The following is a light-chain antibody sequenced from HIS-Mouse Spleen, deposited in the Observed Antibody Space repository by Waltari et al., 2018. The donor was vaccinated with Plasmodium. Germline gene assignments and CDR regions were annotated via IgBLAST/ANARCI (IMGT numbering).Light chain of an antibody. Sequence: SYELTQPPSVSVSPGQTARLTCSGDALPKKYAYWYQQKSGPAPVLVIYEDSKRPSGIPGRVSGASSGTMATLTISGAQVEDEAYYYCYSTDSSGNHRVFGGGTKLTVL. CDR3: YSTDSSGNHRV. V-gene: IGLV3-10*01. CDR2: EDS. CDR1: ALPKKY. J-gene: IGLJ3*02.